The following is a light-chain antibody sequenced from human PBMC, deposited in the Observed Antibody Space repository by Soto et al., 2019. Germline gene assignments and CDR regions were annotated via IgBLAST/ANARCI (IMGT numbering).Light chain of an antibody. CDR1: SGDIGAYNY. V-gene: IGLV2-14*01. CDR3: SSYTSSTFYV. CDR2: GVS. J-gene: IGLJ1*01. Sequence: QSALTQPVSVSGSPGQSITISCTGTSGDIGAYNYVSWYQQHPYTAPKLLIYGVSDRPSGVSNRFSASKSGNTASLTISGLQAEDEADYYCSSYTSSTFYVFGTGTKVTVL.